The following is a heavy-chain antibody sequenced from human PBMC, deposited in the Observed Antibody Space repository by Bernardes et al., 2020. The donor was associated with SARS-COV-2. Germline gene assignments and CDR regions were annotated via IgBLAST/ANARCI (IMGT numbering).Heavy chain of an antibody. CDR2: IKTDGSDK. D-gene: IGHD3-10*01. CDR3: ARDRVAFN. CDR1: GLTFSSYW. V-gene: IGHV3-7*04. J-gene: IGHJ4*02. Sequence: GGSLRLSCAASGLTFSSYWMGWVRQAPGKGLEWVANIKTDGSDKYYVDSVKGRFTISRDNAKNSLYLQMNSLRAEDTAVYYCARDRVAFNWGQGTLVTVSS.